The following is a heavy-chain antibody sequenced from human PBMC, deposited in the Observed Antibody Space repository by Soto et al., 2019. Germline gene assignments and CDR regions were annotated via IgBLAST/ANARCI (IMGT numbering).Heavy chain of an antibody. CDR3: ARSGAYCTSITCLFDSF. J-gene: IGHJ4*02. D-gene: IGHD2-8*01. V-gene: IGHV1-18*01. CDR1: GYTFSSYG. CDR2: ISAYNGDT. Sequence: QAQLVQSGAEVKKPGASVKVSCRASGYTFSSYGYASVRQVPGQGLEWMGWISAYNGDTNYAQKFQDSVTLTTDTSTTTAYMDVRNLGSDDTAVYCCARSGAYCTSITCLFDSFWGLGTLVTVSS.